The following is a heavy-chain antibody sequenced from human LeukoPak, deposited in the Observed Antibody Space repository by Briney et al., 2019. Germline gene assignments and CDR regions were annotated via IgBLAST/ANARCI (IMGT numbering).Heavy chain of an antibody. V-gene: IGHV5-51*01. CDR3: ARVPTARFLEWSLHMDV. Sequence: GESLKISCKGSGYSFTSYWIGWVRQMPGKGLEWMGIIYPGDSDTRYSPSFQGQVTISADKSISTAYLQWSSLKASDTAMYYCARVPTARFLEWSLHMDVWGKGTTVTVSS. CDR2: IYPGDSDT. CDR1: GYSFTSYW. J-gene: IGHJ6*03. D-gene: IGHD3-3*01.